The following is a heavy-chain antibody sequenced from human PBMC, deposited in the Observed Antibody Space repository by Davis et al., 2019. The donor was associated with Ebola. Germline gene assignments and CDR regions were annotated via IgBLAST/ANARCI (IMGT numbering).Heavy chain of an antibody. D-gene: IGHD6-6*01. CDR3: ARDPYSSSSGDLYYYYYGMDV. Sequence: GGSLRLSCAASGFTFSSYAMHWVRQAPGKGLERVAVISYDGSNKYYADSVKGRFTISRDNSKNTLYLQMNSLRAEDTAVYYCARDPYSSSSGDLYYYYYGMDVWGQGTTVTVSS. V-gene: IGHV3-30-3*01. J-gene: IGHJ6*02. CDR2: ISYDGSNK. CDR1: GFTFSSYA.